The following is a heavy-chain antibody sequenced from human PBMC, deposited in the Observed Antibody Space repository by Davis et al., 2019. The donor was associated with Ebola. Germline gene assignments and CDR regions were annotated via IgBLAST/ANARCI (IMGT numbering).Heavy chain of an antibody. D-gene: IGHD3-10*01. V-gene: IGHV4-34*01. J-gene: IGHJ4*02. Sequence: SETLSLTCAVYGGSFSGYYWSWIRQPPGKGLEWIGEINHSGSTNYNPSLKSRVTISVDTSKNQFSLKLSSVTAADTAVYYCARQSLWFGELLPHYYFDYWGQGTLVTVSS. CDR3: ARQSLWFGELLPHYYFDY. CDR2: INHSGST. CDR1: GGSFSGYY.